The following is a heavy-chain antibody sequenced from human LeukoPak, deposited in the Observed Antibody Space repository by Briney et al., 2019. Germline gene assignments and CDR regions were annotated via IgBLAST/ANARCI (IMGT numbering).Heavy chain of an antibody. CDR3: ARGTHSSSPIPLDY. CDR1: GGSISSDY. CDR2: IHYSGST. Sequence: SETLSLTCTVSGGSISSDYWSWIRQTPGKGLEWIGYIHYSGSTNYNPSLNSRVTISVDTSKNQFSLKVNSVTAADTAVYYCARGTHSSSPIPLDYWDQGTLVTVSS. J-gene: IGHJ4*02. D-gene: IGHD6-6*01. V-gene: IGHV4-59*01.